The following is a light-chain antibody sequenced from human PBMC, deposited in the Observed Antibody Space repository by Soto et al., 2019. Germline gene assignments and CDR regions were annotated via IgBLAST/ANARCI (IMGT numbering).Light chain of an antibody. CDR2: DVV. CDR3: TSYATVTTLYV. Sequence: QSVLTQPASVSASPGQSITISCTGTISDVSRFNYVSWYQQYPGKAPKLIIYDVVKRPSGISNRFSGSKSGNTASLTISGLQAEDEADYYCTSYATVTTLYVFGTGTKVTVL. V-gene: IGLV2-14*03. CDR1: ISDVSRFNY. J-gene: IGLJ1*01.